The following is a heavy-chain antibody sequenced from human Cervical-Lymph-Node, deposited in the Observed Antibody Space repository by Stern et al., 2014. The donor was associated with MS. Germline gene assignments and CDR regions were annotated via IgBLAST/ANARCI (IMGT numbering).Heavy chain of an antibody. CDR1: GGTFSRDA. D-gene: IGHD6-13*01. CDR2: IIPIFETA. J-gene: IGHJ4*02. V-gene: IGHV1-69*01. Sequence: VQLVESGAEVKKPGSSMKVSCKASGGTFSRDAIGWVRPAPGQGLEWMGGIIPIFETANYAQKFQGRVTITADQSTKTAYLELSSLTSGDTAMYFCAIGTRSSWYFDFWGQGTLVTVST. CDR3: AIGTRSSWYFDF.